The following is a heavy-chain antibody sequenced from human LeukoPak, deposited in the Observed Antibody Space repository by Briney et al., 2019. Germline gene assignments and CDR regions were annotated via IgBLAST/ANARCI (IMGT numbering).Heavy chain of an antibody. CDR2: IGAADDT. D-gene: IGHD1-26*01. Sequence: PGGSLRLSCAASGFTFGNYDMFWVRQTTGKGLEWVSTIGAADDTYYPGSVRGRFTISRESAKDSLYLQMNSLRAGDTAVYYCARGSGSHFDYWGQGTLVTVSS. CDR3: ARGSGSHFDY. CDR1: GFTFGNYD. V-gene: IGHV3-13*04. J-gene: IGHJ4*02.